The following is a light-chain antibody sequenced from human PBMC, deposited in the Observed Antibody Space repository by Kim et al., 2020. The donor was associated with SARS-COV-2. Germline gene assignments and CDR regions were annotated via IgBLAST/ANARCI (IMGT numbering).Light chain of an antibody. Sequence: VSPGQTASITCSGHKLGDKYACWYQQKPGQSPVLVIYGDTKRPSGIPERFSGSNSGNTATLTISGTQAMDEADYYCQAWDSSTVVFGGGTQLTVL. CDR3: QAWDSSTVV. CDR2: GDT. V-gene: IGLV3-1*01. CDR1: KLGDKY. J-gene: IGLJ2*01.